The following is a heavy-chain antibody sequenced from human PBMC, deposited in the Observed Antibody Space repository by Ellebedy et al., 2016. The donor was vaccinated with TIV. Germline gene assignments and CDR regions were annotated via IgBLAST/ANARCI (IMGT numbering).Heavy chain of an antibody. CDR2: ISYDGSNT. CDR3: ARDLADYGMDV. J-gene: IGHJ6*02. V-gene: IGHV3-30-3*01. Sequence: GGSLRLSCAASGFTFSSYAMHWVRQAPGKGLEWVAVISYDGSNTYYADSVKGRFTIPRDNSKNTLYLQMNSLRAEDTAVYYCARDLADYGMDVWGQGTTVTVSS. CDR1: GFTFSSYA.